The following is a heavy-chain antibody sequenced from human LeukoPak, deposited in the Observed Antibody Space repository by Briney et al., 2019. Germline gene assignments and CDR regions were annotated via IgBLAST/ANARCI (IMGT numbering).Heavy chain of an antibody. Sequence: ASVKVSCKASGYTFTGYYMHWVRQAPGQGLEWMGWINPNSGGTNYAQKFQGRVTMTRDTSISTAYMELSRLRSDDTAVYCCARDEYQLWSSYYYYYGMDVWGQGTTVTVSS. CDR1: GYTFTGYY. V-gene: IGHV1-2*02. D-gene: IGHD5-18*01. CDR3: ARDEYQLWSSYYYYYGMDV. J-gene: IGHJ6*02. CDR2: INPNSGGT.